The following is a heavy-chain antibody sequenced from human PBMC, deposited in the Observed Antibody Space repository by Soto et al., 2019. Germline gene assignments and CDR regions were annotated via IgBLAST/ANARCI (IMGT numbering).Heavy chain of an antibody. D-gene: IGHD3-9*01. CDR2: ISAYNDNT. CDR1: GYIFTNYV. J-gene: IGHJ6*03. CDR3: ARDLSDMEYYYMDV. Sequence: ASVKVSCKASGYIFTNYVISWVRQAPGQGLEWMGWISAYNDNTNYVQRLQGRITMTTDTSTSTAYMELRSLRSDDTAVYYCARDLSDMEYYYMDVWGKGTTVTVSS. V-gene: IGHV1-18*01.